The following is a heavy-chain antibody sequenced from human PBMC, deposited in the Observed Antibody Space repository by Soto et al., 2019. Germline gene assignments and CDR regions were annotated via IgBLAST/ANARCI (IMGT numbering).Heavy chain of an antibody. Sequence: SETLSLTCTVSGGSISSYYWSWIRQPPGEGLEWIGYIYYSGSTNYNPSLKSRVTISVDTSKNQFSLKLSSVTAADTAVYYCARGLISGYYLHDVFDIWGQGTMVTVSS. V-gene: IGHV4-59*01. CDR1: GGSISSYY. CDR3: ARGLISGYYLHDVFDI. J-gene: IGHJ3*02. CDR2: IYYSGST. D-gene: IGHD3-22*01.